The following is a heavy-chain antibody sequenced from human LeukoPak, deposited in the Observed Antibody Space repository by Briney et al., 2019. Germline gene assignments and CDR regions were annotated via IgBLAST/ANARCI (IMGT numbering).Heavy chain of an antibody. Sequence: GVSLRLSCAASGFTDSSSYMNWVRQAPGKGREWVTLIYSGGGTYYADSVKDRFTISRDNSKNTLYLQMNSLRAEDTAVYYCARNYYDSSAYYYFDYWGQGTLVTV. CDR1: GFTDSSSY. D-gene: IGHD3-22*01. J-gene: IGHJ4*02. V-gene: IGHV3-66*01. CDR2: IYSGGGT. CDR3: ARNYYDSSAYYYFDY.